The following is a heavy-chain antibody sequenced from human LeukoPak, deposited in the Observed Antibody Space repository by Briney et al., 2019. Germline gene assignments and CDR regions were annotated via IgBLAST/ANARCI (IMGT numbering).Heavy chain of an antibody. Sequence: GGSLRLSCAASGFTFCSYEMNWVRQAPGKGLEGVSYIGTIISTTYYADSVKGRFTVSRDDAKSSLYLQMSSLRAEDTAVYYCARNVYDLRGQWLVPGFDYWGQGTLVTVSS. CDR1: GFTFCSYE. J-gene: IGHJ4*02. CDR3: ARNVYDLRGQWLVPGFDY. V-gene: IGHV3-48*03. D-gene: IGHD6-19*01. CDR2: IGTIISTT.